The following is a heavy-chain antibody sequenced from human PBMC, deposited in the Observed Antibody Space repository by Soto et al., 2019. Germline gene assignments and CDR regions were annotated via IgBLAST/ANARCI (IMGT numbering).Heavy chain of an antibody. Sequence: SETLSLTCTVSGGSISSGDYYWSWIRQPPGKGLEWIGYIYYSGSTYYNPSLKSRVTISVDTSKNQFSLKLSSVTAADTAVYYCARVNRSSSWYEYYYYGMDVWGQGTTVTVS. CDR3: ARVNRSSSWYEYYYYGMDV. D-gene: IGHD6-13*01. V-gene: IGHV4-30-4*01. CDR1: GGSISSGDYY. CDR2: IYYSGST. J-gene: IGHJ6*02.